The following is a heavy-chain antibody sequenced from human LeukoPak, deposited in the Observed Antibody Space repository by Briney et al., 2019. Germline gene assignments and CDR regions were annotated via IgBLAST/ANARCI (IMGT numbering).Heavy chain of an antibody. Sequence: PGGSLRLSCAASGFAFSIYAMHRVRQAPGKGLEYVSAITSNGGSAYYANSVKGRFTISRDNSKNTLYLQMGSLRAEDMAVFYCAREYCVFNTCYTTIDSWGQGTLVTVSS. CDR1: GFAFSIYA. V-gene: IGHV3-64*01. D-gene: IGHD2-2*02. CDR3: AREYCVFNTCYTTIDS. J-gene: IGHJ4*02. CDR2: ITSNGGSA.